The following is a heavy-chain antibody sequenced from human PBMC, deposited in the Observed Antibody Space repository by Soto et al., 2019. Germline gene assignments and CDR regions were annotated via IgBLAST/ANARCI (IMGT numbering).Heavy chain of an antibody. Sequence: QVQLVESGGGLVKPGGSLRLSCAASGFTFSDSYMSWIRQAPGKGLEWISDITFSGNTVYYADSLKGRFTISRDNAKNSLYRQRNRLRAEDTAVYYCARVSWREKYGMDVWGQGTTVTVSS. CDR2: ITFSGNTV. V-gene: IGHV3-11*01. J-gene: IGHJ6*02. CDR3: ARVSWREKYGMDV. CDR1: GFTFSDSY.